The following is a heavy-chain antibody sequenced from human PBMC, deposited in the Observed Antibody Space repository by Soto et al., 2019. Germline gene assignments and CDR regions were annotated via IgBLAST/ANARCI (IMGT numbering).Heavy chain of an antibody. CDR3: ARSSGGNFGIIIEGSNWFDP. D-gene: IGHD3-3*01. CDR2: INPHGGST. V-gene: IGHV1-46*01. CDR1: GDTFTSYY. J-gene: IGHJ5*02. Sequence: ASVKVSCEAPGDTFTSYYLNWVRQAPGQGLEWMGVINPHGGSTKYAQKFQGRITMTRDTSRSTVYMELSSLRSDDTAIYYCARSSGGNFGIIIEGSNWFDPWGQGTLVTVSS.